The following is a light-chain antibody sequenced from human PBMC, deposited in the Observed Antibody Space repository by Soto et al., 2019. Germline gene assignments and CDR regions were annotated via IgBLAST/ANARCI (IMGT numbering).Light chain of an antibody. Sequence: DIQMTQSPSTLSASVGDRVTITCRASQSISTWLAWYQQKPGKAPKLLIYKASSLESGVPSRFSGSASGTEFTLTISSLQPDDLATYYCQQYTSYVWTFGQGTKVDIX. CDR1: QSISTW. CDR3: QQYTSYVWT. J-gene: IGKJ1*01. V-gene: IGKV1-5*03. CDR2: KAS.